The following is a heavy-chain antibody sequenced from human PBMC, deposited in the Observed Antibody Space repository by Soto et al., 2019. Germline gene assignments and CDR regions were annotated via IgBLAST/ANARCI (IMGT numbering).Heavy chain of an antibody. J-gene: IGHJ6*02. CDR2: ISWNSGSI. D-gene: IGHD6-13*01. CDR1: GFTFDDYA. Sequence: GGSLRLSCAASGFTFDDYAMHWVRQAPGKGLEWVSGISWNSGSIGYADSVKGRFTISRDNAKNSLYLQMNSLRAEDTALYYCAKGPYSSSCKAYYYYYGMDVWGQGTTVTVSS. CDR3: AKGPYSSSCKAYYYYYGMDV. V-gene: IGHV3-9*01.